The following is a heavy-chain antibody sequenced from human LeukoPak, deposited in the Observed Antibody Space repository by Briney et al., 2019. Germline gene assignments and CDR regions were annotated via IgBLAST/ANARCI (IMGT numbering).Heavy chain of an antibody. CDR1: GYTFTSYG. D-gene: IGHD3-10*01. J-gene: IGHJ4*02. Sequence: GASVKVSCKASGYTFTSYGISWVRQAPGQGLEWMGWISVYNGNTNYAQKLQGRVTMTTDTSTSTAYMELRSLRSDDTAVYYCARSFKIRRSGSPDYWGQGTLVTVSS. V-gene: IGHV1-18*01. CDR2: ISVYNGNT. CDR3: ARSFKIRRSGSPDY.